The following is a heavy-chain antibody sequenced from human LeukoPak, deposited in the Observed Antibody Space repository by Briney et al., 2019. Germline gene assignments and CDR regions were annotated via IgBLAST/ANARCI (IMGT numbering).Heavy chain of an antibody. V-gene: IGHV4-39*01. D-gene: IGHD2-2*01. J-gene: IGHJ6*02. Sequence: SETLSLTCTVSGGSISSSSYYWGWIRQPPGKGLEWIGSIYYSGSTYYNPSLKSRVTISVDTSKNQFSLKLSSVTAADTAVYYCAGQYCSSTSCSMPYYYGMDVWGQGTTVTVPS. CDR3: AGQYCSSTSCSMPYYYGMDV. CDR1: GGSISSSSYY. CDR2: IYYSGST.